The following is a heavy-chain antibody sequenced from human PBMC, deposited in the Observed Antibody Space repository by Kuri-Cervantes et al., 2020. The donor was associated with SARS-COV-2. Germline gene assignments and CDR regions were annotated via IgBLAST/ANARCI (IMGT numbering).Heavy chain of an antibody. CDR3: VKDWYGVEK. D-gene: IGHD1-14*01. CDR1: GFTFDDYA. Sequence: SLKISCAASGFTFDDYAMHWVRQAPGKGLEWVSGISWNSGSIGYADSVKGRFTISRDNSKNTLYLQMSSLRAEDTAVYYCVKDWYGVEKWGQGTLVTVSS. J-gene: IGHJ4*02. CDR2: ISWNSGSI. V-gene: IGHV3-9*01.